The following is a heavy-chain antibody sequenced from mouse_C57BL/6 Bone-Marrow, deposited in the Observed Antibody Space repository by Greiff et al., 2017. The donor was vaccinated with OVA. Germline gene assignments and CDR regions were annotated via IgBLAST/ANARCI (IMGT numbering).Heavy chain of an antibody. Sequence: QVQLQQPGTELVKPGASVKLSCKASGYTFTSYWMHWVKQRPGQGLEWIGNINPSNGGTNYNEKFKSKATLTVDKSSSTAYMQLSSLTSEDSAVYYWARGGNWAFLWYFDVWGTGTTVTVSS. J-gene: IGHJ1*03. V-gene: IGHV1-53*01. CDR1: GYTFTSYW. CDR2: INPSNGGT. CDR3: ARGGNWAFLWYFDV. D-gene: IGHD4-1*01.